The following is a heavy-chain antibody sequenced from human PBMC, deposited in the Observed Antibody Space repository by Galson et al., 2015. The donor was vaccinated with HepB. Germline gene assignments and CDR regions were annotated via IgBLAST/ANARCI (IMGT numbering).Heavy chain of an antibody. Sequence: SCKASGYTFTSYYMHWVRQAPGQGLEWMGIINPSGGSTSYAQKFQGRVTMTRDTSTSTVYTELSSLRSEDTAVYYCASGVAEEGSTPWGQGTLVTVSS. CDR3: ASGVAEEGSTP. D-gene: IGHD6-13*01. CDR1: GYTFTSYY. V-gene: IGHV1-46*01. J-gene: IGHJ5*02. CDR2: INPSGGST.